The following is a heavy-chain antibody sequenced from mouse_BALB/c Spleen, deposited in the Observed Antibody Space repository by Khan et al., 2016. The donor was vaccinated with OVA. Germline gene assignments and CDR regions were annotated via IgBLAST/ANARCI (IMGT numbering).Heavy chain of an antibody. CDR2: ISYSGVT. D-gene: IGHD1-1*01. V-gene: IGHV3-2*02. CDR3: ARGNYYWYYFDY. CDR1: GYSITSGYA. J-gene: IGHJ2*01. Sequence: EVELVESGPGLEKPSQSLSLTCTVTGYSITSGYAWYWIRQFPGNKLEWMGYISYSGVTSYTPSLQSRISITRDTSKNQFFLQFNYVTTEDTATYYCARGNYYWYYFDYWGQGTTLTVSS.